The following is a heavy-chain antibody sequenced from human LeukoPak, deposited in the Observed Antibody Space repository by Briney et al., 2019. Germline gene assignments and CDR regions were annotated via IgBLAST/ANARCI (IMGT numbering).Heavy chain of an antibody. Sequence: GSLRLSCAASGFTFNTYAMSWVRQAPGKGLEWLGEIQSSGRTNYNPSLKSRVTFSINKSQNQVFLNLGSVTAADTAVYYCARADIAWNPAYYWGQGTLAIVSS. V-gene: IGHV4-4*02. CDR3: ARADIAWNPAYY. D-gene: IGHD1-1*01. CDR1: GFTFNTYAM. J-gene: IGHJ4*02. CDR2: IQSSGRT.